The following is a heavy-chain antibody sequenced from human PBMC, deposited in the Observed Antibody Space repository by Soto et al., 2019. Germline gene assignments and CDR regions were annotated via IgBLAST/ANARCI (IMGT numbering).Heavy chain of an antibody. Sequence: QVQLVQSGAEVKKPGSSVKVSCKASGGTFSSYTISWVQQAPGQGLEWMGRIIPILGIANYAQKFQGRVTITADKSTSTAYMELSSLRSEDTAVYYCATVCSSTSCYRYWGQGTLVTVSS. J-gene: IGHJ4*02. CDR2: IIPILGIA. D-gene: IGHD2-2*02. CDR3: ATVCSSTSCYRY. V-gene: IGHV1-69*02. CDR1: GGTFSSYT.